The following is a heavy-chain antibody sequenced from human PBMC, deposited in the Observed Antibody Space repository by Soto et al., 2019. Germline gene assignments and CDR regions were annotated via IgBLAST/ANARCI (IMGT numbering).Heavy chain of an antibody. Sequence: PGGSLRLSCAASGFTFSSYSVNWVRQAPGKGLEWVSYISSSSTIYYADSVKGRFTISRDNAKNSLYLQMNSLRDEDTAVYYCARDLCGSYYYCMDVWGQGTTVTVSS. D-gene: IGHD1-26*01. CDR3: ARDLCGSYYYCMDV. CDR2: ISSSSTI. CDR1: GFTFSSYS. V-gene: IGHV3-48*02. J-gene: IGHJ6*02.